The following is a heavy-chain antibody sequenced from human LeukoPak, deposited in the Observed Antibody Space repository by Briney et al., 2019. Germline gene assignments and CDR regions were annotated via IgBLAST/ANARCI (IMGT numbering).Heavy chain of an antibody. D-gene: IGHD6-13*01. V-gene: IGHV4-38-2*01. J-gene: IGHJ4*02. CDR3: ASRQQLWPYYFDY. CDR1: GYSISSGYY. CDR2: IYHSGST. Sequence: PSETLSLTCAVSGYSISSGYYWGWIRQPPGKGLEWIGSIYHSGSTYYNPSLKSRVTISVDTSKNQFSLKLSSVTAADTAVYYCASRQQLWPYYFDYWGQGTLVTVSS.